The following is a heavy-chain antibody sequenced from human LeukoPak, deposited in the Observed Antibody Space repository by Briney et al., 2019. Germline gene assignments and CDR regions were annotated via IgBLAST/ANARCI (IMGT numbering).Heavy chain of an antibody. CDR2: INWNGGST. D-gene: IGHD2/OR15-2a*01. J-gene: IGHJ4*02. CDR1: GFTFDDYG. V-gene: IGHV3-20*04. CDR3: ARDGGHSTDFDY. Sequence: GGSLRLSCAASGFTFDDYGMSWVRQAPGKGLEWVSGINWNGGSTGYADSVKGRFTISRDNAKNSLYLQMNSLRAEDTAVYYCARDGGHSTDFDYWGQGTLVTVSS.